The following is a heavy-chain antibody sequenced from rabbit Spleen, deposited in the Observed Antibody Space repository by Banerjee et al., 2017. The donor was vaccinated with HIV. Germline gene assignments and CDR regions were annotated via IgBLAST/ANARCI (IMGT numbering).Heavy chain of an antibody. CDR2: IEPIFGNT. J-gene: IGHJ4*01. CDR1: GFDFSTYG. D-gene: IGHD2-1*01. CDR3: VRDQAGDADYGPYYLNL. V-gene: IGHV1S47*01. Sequence: QEQLVASGGGLVQPGGSLKLSCKASGFDFSTYGVSWGRQAPGKGLEWIGYIEPIFGNTYYANWVNGRFTISSHNAQNTLYLQLSSLTAADTATYFCVRDQAGDADYGPYYLNLWGPGTLVTVS.